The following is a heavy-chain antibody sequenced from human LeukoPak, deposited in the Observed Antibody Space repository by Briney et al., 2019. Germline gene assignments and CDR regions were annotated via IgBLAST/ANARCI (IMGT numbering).Heavy chain of an antibody. Sequence: GGSLRLSCAASGFTFSSYGMHWVRQAPGKGLEWVAVIWYDGSNKYYADSMKGRFTISRDNSKNTLYLQMNSLRAEDTAVYYCASRTSSGWYPDYWGQGTLVTVSS. CDR3: ASRTSSGWYPDY. D-gene: IGHD6-19*01. CDR1: GFTFSSYG. V-gene: IGHV3-33*01. J-gene: IGHJ4*02. CDR2: IWYDGSNK.